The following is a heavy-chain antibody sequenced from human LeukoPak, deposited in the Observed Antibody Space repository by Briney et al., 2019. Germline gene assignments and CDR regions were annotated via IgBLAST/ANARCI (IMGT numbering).Heavy chain of an antibody. D-gene: IGHD3-10*01. V-gene: IGHV3-23*01. CDR1: GFTLSHYA. Sequence: GGSLRLSCSMSGFTLSHYAMSWVRQAPGKGLEWVSAISGSGGITYYADSVKGRFTISRDNSKNTLYLQMNSLRAEDTAVYYCAKVGVVIRDAFDIWGQGTMVTVSS. CDR3: AKVGVVIRDAFDI. J-gene: IGHJ3*02. CDR2: ISGSGGIT.